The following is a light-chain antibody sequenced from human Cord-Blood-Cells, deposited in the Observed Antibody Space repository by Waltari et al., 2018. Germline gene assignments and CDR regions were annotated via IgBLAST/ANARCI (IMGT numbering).Light chain of an antibody. CDR2: AAS. V-gene: IGKV1D-12*01. J-gene: IGKJ3*01. CDR1: QGISSW. CDR3: QQANSFPFT. Sequence: DIQMTQSPSSVSASVGDRVTITCRASQGISSWVAWYQQKPRKAPNLLIYAASSLQSGVPSRFSGSGSGTDFTLTISSLQPEDFATYYCQQANSFPFTFGPGTKVDIK.